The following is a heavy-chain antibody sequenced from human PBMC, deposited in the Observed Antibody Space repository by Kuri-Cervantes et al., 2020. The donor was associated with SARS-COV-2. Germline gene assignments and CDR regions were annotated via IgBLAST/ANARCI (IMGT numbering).Heavy chain of an antibody. Sequence: SETLSLTCAVYGGSFSGYYWSWIRQPPGKGLEWIGEINHSGSTNYNPSLKSRVTISVDRSKNQFSLKLSSVTAADTAVYYCTSGGYYDSSGYYLGGYWGQGTLVTVSS. J-gene: IGHJ4*02. CDR3: TSGGYYDSSGYYLGGY. D-gene: IGHD3-22*01. CDR2: INHSGST. V-gene: IGHV4-34*01. CDR1: GGSFSGYY.